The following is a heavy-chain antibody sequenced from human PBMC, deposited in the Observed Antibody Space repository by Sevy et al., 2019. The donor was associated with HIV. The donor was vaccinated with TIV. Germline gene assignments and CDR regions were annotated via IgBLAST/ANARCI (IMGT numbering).Heavy chain of an antibody. Sequence: GGSLRLSCAASGFTFDDYAMHWVRQAPGKGLEWVSGISWNSGSIGYADSVKGRFTISRDNAKNSLYLQMNSLRAEDTALYYCAKVATRVITPPLDYWGQGTLVTVFS. J-gene: IGHJ4*02. CDR1: GFTFDDYA. CDR3: AKVATRVITPPLDY. CDR2: ISWNSGSI. D-gene: IGHD3-22*01. V-gene: IGHV3-9*01.